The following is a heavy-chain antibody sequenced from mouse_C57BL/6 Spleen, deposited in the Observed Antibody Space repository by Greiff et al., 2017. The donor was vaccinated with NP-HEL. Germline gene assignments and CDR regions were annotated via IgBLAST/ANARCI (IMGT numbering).Heavy chain of an antibody. J-gene: IGHJ1*03. Sequence: LQQSGGGLVQPGGSMKLSCAASGFTFSDAWMDWVRQSPEKGLEWVAEIRNKANNHATYYAESVKGRFTISRDDSKSSVYLQMNSLRAEDTGIYYCTRIELLQGGWYFEVWGTGTTVTVSS. D-gene: IGHD1-1*01. V-gene: IGHV6-6*01. CDR1: GFTFSDAW. CDR3: TRIELLQGGWYFEV. CDR2: IRNKANNHAT.